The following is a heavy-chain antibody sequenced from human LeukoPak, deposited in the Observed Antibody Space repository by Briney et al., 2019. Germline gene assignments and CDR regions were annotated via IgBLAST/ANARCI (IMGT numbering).Heavy chain of an antibody. Sequence: ASVKVSCKASGYTFTSYYMHWVRQAPGQGLEWMGIINPSGGSTSYAQKFQGRVTMTRDTSTSTVYMELSSLRSEDTAVYYCARDRCSSTSCYLLAPLGNSPDSFDIWGQGTMVTVSS. D-gene: IGHD2-2*01. CDR3: ARDRCSSTSCYLLAPLGNSPDSFDI. CDR2: INPSGGST. J-gene: IGHJ3*02. CDR1: GYTFTSYY. V-gene: IGHV1-46*01.